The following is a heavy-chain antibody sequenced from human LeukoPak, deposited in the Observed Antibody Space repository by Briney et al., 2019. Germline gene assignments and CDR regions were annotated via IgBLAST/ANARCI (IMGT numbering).Heavy chain of an antibody. Sequence: GGSLRLSCVTSGFTLSSYGMHWVRQAPGKGLEWVAAIQYDGSKKYYIDSVEGRFTISRDNSRNTVYLQMNSLSAEDTAVYYCARDDCSSPSCYAYWGQGTLVTVSS. D-gene: IGHD2-2*01. CDR2: IQYDGSKK. J-gene: IGHJ4*02. CDR3: ARDDCSSPSCYAY. CDR1: GFTLSSYG. V-gene: IGHV3-33*01.